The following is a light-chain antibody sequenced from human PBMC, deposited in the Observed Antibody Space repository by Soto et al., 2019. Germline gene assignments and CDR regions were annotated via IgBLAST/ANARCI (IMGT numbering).Light chain of an antibody. CDR2: ANS. CDR1: NIGSKS. V-gene: IGLV3-21*02. CDR3: HVWDSGSAHHV. Sequence: SYELTQPPSVSVAPGQTARITCWGSNIGSKSVHWYQQKPGQAPMMVVCANSDRPSGIPDRFSGSNSANTATLTISRVEAGDEADYYCHVWDSGSAHHVFGTGTKVTVL. J-gene: IGLJ1*01.